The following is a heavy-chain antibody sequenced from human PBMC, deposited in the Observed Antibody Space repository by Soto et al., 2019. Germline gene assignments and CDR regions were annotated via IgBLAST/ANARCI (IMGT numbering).Heavy chain of an antibody. CDR3: ARDAGFEAFDI. CDR2: IYYSGST. V-gene: IGHV4-59*01. CDR1: GGSISSYY. J-gene: IGHJ3*02. Sequence: SETLCLTCTVSGGSISSYYWSWIRQPPGKGLEWIGYIYYSGSTKYNPSLKSRVTISVDTSKNQFSLKLNSVTAADTAVYYCARDAGFEAFDIWGQGTLVTVSS.